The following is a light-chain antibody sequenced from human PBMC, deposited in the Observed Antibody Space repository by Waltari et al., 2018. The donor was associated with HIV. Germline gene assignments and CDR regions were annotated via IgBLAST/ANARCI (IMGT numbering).Light chain of an antibody. Sequence: QSVFTQTPSVSAAPGQQVTIPCFGTISHLWHTFVYLYQHLPGKAPKVLMYDNNKRPSGIPDRFSGSKSGTSATLSITALQTGDEADYYCGTWDSSLSAGVFGGGTKLTVL. CDR2: DNN. CDR1: ISHLWHTF. J-gene: IGLJ2*01. V-gene: IGLV1-51*01. CDR3: GTWDSSLSAGV.